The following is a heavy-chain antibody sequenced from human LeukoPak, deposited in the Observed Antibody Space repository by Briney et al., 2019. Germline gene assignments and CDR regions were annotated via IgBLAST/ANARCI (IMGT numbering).Heavy chain of an antibody. CDR2: ISGHTGDT. Sequence: ASVKVSCKTSGYDFKTSGISWVRQAPGQGLEWMGWISGHTGDTHYAKRFQGRLTLTTDTSTSVAYVELSTLRSDDTALYFCAKDVGDSLAGPWFFQFWGQGTLVTLSS. CDR3: AKDVGDSLAGPWFFQF. D-gene: IGHD3-16*01. J-gene: IGHJ4*02. V-gene: IGHV1-18*01. CDR1: GYDFKTSG.